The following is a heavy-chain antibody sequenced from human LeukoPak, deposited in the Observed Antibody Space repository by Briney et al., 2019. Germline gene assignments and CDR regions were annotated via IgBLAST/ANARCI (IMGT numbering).Heavy chain of an antibody. D-gene: IGHD1-26*01. V-gene: IGHV4-34*01. CDR1: GGSFSGYY. CDR3: AVRGYSGSYYGIDC. CDR2: INHSGST. J-gene: IGHJ4*02. Sequence: SETLSLTCAVYGGSFSGYYWSWIRQPPGKGLEWIGEINHSGSTNYDPSLKSRVTISVDTSKNQFSLKLSSVTAADTAVYYCAVRGYSGSYYGIDCWGQGTLVTVSS.